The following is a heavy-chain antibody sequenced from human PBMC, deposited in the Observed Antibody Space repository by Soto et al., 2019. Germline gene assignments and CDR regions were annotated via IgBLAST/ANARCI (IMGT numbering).Heavy chain of an antibody. CDR2: INPIFGTT. J-gene: IGHJ6*02. CDR1: GGSFGSYA. Sequence: QVQLVQSGAEVRKPGSSVKVSCKASGGSFGSYALSWVRQAPGQGLEWLGGINPIFGTTLYAPKFRDRVVLTAPASPATLVAESATVTSHMELTSLKSDDSAVYYCVRHESCGGWFLDCDYYYGMDIWGQGTTGTVS. CDR3: VRHESCGGWFLDCDYYYGMDI. V-gene: IGHV1-69*01. D-gene: IGHD6-19*01.